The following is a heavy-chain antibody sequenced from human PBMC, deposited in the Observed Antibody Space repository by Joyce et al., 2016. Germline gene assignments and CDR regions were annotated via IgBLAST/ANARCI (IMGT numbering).Heavy chain of an antibody. CDR1: GLSFDLHSF. CDR2: VYRHGIT. V-gene: IGHV4-38-2*01. CDR3: ARRPYNVHTPLGSDWYFDL. Sequence: QMQLQESGPGLVKPSETLSLTCGVSGLSFDLHSFWGWIRQPPGKGLEWIGNVYRHGITHYSPSLKSRVTISMDTSKNQFSLNLKALTAADTAVYFCARRPYNVHTPLGSDWYFDLWGRGTLVTVSS. D-gene: IGHD5-18*01. J-gene: IGHJ2*01.